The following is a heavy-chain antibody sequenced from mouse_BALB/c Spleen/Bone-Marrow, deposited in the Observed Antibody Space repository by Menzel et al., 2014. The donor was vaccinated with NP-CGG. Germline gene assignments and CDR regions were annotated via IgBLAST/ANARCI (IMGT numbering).Heavy chain of an antibody. CDR2: IDPANGNT. D-gene: IGHD1-1*01. CDR3: ALFLRYYAMDY. J-gene: IGHJ4*01. CDR1: GFNIKDTY. V-gene: IGHV14-3*02. Sequence: EVQLQQSGAELVKPGASVKLSCTASGFNIKDTYMHWVKQRPEQGLEWIGRIDPANGNTKYDPKFQGKATITADTSSNTAYLQLSSLTSEDTAVYYCALFLRYYAMDYWGQGTSVTVSS.